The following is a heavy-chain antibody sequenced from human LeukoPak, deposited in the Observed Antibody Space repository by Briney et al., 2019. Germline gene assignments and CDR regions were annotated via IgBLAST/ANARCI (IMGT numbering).Heavy chain of an antibody. Sequence: GRSLRLSXAASGFTFSSYAMHWVRQAPGKGLEWVAVISYDGSNKYYADSVKGRFTISRDNSKNTLYLQMNSLRAEDTAVYYCARVSSPILNWFDPWGQGTLVTVSS. D-gene: IGHD2-2*01. CDR3: ARVSSPILNWFDP. J-gene: IGHJ5*02. V-gene: IGHV3-30-3*01. CDR1: GFTFSSYA. CDR2: ISYDGSNK.